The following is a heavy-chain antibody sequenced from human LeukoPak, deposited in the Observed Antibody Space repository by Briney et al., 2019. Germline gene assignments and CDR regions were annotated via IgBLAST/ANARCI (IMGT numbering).Heavy chain of an antibody. J-gene: IGHJ3*02. CDR2: INHSGST. Sequence: SETLSLTCAVYGGSFSGYYWSWIRQPPGKGLEWIGEINHSGSTNYNPSLKSRVTISVDTSKNQFSLKLSSVTAADTAVDYCARSKDSSGSRNAFDIWGQGTMVTVSS. CDR1: GGSFSGYY. CDR3: ARSKDSSGSRNAFDI. D-gene: IGHD3-22*01. V-gene: IGHV4-34*01.